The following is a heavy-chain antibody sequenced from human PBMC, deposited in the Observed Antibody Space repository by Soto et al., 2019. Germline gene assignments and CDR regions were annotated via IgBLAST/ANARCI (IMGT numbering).Heavy chain of an antibody. D-gene: IGHD3-10*02. J-gene: IGHJ6*02. CDR3: ARDVRRRDPYYYYYGMDV. Sequence: SETLSLTCTVSGGSISSGGYYWSWIRQHPGKGLEWIGYIYYSGSTYYNPSLKSRVTISLDTSKNQFSLKLSSVTAADTAVYYCARDVRRRDPYYYYYGMDVWGQGTTVTVSS. V-gene: IGHV4-31*03. CDR1: GGSISSGGYY. CDR2: IYYSGST.